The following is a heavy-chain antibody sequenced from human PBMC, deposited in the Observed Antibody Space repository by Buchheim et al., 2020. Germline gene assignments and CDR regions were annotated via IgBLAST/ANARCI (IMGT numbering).Heavy chain of an antibody. D-gene: IGHD1-26*01. CDR3: ARGVGATGVYYYYGMDV. CDR1: GFTFSSYA. Sequence: QVQLVESGGGVVQPGRSLRLSCAASGFTFSSYAMHWVRQAPGKGLEWVAVISYDGSNKYYADSVKGRFTISRDNSQNTRNLQMNSLRAEDTAVYYCARGVGATGVYYYYGMDVWGQGTT. V-gene: IGHV3-30-3*01. CDR2: ISYDGSNK. J-gene: IGHJ6*02.